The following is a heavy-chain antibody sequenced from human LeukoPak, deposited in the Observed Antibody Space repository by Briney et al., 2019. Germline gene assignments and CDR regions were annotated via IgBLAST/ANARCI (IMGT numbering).Heavy chain of an antibody. V-gene: IGHV1-3*01. Sequence: ASVKVSCKASGYTFTTYGIHWVRQAPGQRLEWVGWINVGNGNTKYSEKFQGRVTITRGTSASTAYMELSSLRSEDTAVYYCARDSAWLVNWGQGTLVTVSS. J-gene: IGHJ4*02. CDR1: GYTFTTYG. CDR3: ARDSAWLVN. CDR2: INVGNGNT. D-gene: IGHD6-19*01.